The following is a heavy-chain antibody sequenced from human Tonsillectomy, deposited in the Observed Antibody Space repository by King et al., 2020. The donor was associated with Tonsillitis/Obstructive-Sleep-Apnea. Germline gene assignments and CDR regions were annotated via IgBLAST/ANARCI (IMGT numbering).Heavy chain of an antibody. J-gene: IGHJ4*01. Sequence: QLVQSGAEVKKPGASVKVSCKASGYTFTTYGISWVRQAPGQGLEWMGWISAYNGDTNYAQKLQDRVTMTTDTSTSTAYMEVRSLRSDDTAVYYCARDSRSHYYDTSGYYTFEYWGHGTLVTVSS. V-gene: IGHV1-18*01. CDR2: ISAYNGDT. CDR3: ARDSRSHYYDTSGYYTFEY. CDR1: GYTFTTYG. D-gene: IGHD3-22*01.